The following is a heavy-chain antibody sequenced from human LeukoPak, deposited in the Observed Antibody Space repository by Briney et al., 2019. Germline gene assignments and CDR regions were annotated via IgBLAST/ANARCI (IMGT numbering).Heavy chain of an antibody. CDR3: GTADRVHRELYGTDV. D-gene: IGHD1-7*01. Sequence: SETLSLTCTVSGGSISSYYWSWIRQSPGKRLEWIGYISDSGHTDYIPSLRGRAAISVDTSKNQFFLNLRAVTAADTAVYHCGTADRVHRELYGTDVWGQGATVTVSS. CDR2: ISDSGHT. CDR1: GGSISSYY. V-gene: IGHV4-59*08. J-gene: IGHJ6*02.